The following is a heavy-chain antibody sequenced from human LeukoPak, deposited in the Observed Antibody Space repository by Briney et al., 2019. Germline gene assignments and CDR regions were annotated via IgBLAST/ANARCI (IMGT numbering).Heavy chain of an antibody. CDR1: GGTFSSYA. J-gene: IGHJ5*02. D-gene: IGHD3-3*01. CDR3: AGELTLRMAFWWFDP. V-gene: IGHV1-69*04. Sequence: ASVKVSCKASGGTFSSYAISWVRQAPGQGLEWMGRIIPILGIANYAQKFQGRVTITADKSTSTAYMELSSLRSEDTAVYYCAGELTLRMAFWWFDPWGQGTLVTVSS. CDR2: IIPILGIA.